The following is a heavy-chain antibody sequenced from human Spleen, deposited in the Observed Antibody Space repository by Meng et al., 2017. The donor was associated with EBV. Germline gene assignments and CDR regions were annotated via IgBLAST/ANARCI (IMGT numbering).Heavy chain of an antibody. V-gene: IGHV4-61*01. CDR1: GGSVRSASYY. J-gene: IGHJ4*02. CDR3: ARLFYYGSGRLKFDF. D-gene: IGHD3-10*01. CDR2: IHYSGNP. Sequence: VPLQESGPGVLKPSETLSLTCTVSGGSVRSASYYWTWIRQPPGKALEWIGYIHYSGNPNYNSSLKRRVTISVDMSKNQFSLRLSSVTAADTAVYYCARLFYYGSGRLKFDFWGQGTLVTVSS.